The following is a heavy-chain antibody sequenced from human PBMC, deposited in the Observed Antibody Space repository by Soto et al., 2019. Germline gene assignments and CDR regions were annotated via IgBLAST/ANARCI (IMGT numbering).Heavy chain of an antibody. CDR1: GYTFTNYG. CDR2: ISAYNGNT. V-gene: IGHV1-18*01. D-gene: IGHD6-6*01. Sequence: QVQLLQSGAEVKKPGASVKVSCKASGYTFTNYGITWVRQAPGQGLEWMGWISAYNGNTHYTQRLQGRVTMTTDTSTSTAYMELRGLRSDDTVVYYCASVRQLVGYFYYYMDVWGKGTTVTVSS. CDR3: ASVRQLVGYFYYYMDV. J-gene: IGHJ6*03.